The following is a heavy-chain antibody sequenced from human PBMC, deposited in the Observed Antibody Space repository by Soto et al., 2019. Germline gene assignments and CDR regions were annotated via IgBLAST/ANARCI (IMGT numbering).Heavy chain of an antibody. Sequence: GGSLRLSCAASGFTFSSYAMSWVRQAPGKGLEWVSAISGSGGSTYYADSVKGRFTISRDNSKNTLYLQMNSLRAEDTAVYYCAKGPYVRGVIISGFDYWGQGTLVNVSS. CDR1: GFTFSSYA. CDR2: ISGSGGST. V-gene: IGHV3-23*01. J-gene: IGHJ4*02. CDR3: AKGPYVRGVIISGFDY. D-gene: IGHD3-10*01.